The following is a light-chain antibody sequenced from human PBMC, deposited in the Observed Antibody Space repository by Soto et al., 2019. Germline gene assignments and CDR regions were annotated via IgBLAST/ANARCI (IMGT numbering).Light chain of an antibody. V-gene: IGKV1-5*01. Sequence: DIQMTQSPSTLSASVVDTVTVTFRASQSVSGWLAWYQQKPGEAPKLLIYDASALPRGVPSRFSGSGSGTKFTITLASLQPDDFATSYCQLYETFSGTFGPGTKV. CDR3: QLYETFSGT. CDR2: DAS. CDR1: QSVSGW. J-gene: IGKJ1*01.